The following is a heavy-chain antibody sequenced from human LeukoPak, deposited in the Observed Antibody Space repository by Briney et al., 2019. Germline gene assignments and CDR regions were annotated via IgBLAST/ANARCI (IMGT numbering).Heavy chain of an antibody. D-gene: IGHD5-18*01. Sequence: ASVKVSCKASGYTFTSYAMNWVRQAPGQGLEWMGWINTNTGNPTYAQGFTGRFVFSLDTSVSTAYLQISSLKAEDTAVYHCARALRSGYSYGTKDFDYWGQGTLVTVSS. V-gene: IGHV7-4-1*02. J-gene: IGHJ4*02. CDR3: ARALRSGYSYGTKDFDY. CDR1: GYTFTSYA. CDR2: INTNTGNP.